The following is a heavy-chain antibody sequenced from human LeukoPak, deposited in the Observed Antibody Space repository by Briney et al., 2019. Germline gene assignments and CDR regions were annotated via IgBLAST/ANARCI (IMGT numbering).Heavy chain of an antibody. CDR1: GFTFSSYS. Sequence: GGSLRLSCVASGFTFSSYSMNWVRQAPGKGLKWVSSISSSSYIYYADSVKGRFTISRDNSKNTLYLQMNSLRAEDTAVYYCAKADSQIVVVPAASDYWGQGTLVTVSS. CDR3: AKADSQIVVVPAASDY. V-gene: IGHV3-21*04. CDR2: ISSSSYI. J-gene: IGHJ4*02. D-gene: IGHD2-2*01.